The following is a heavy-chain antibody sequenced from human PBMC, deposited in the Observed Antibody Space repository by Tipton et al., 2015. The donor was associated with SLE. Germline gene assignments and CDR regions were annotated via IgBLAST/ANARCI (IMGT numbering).Heavy chain of an antibody. CDR3: ARLVTLSRVDY. CDR2: IYYDGST. D-gene: IGHD2-21*02. Sequence: TLSLTCTVSGVSISSDYWSWIRQPPGKGLEWIGYIYYDGSTNYNPSLKSRVTISLDTSKSQFSLKLNSVTAADTAVYYCARLVTLSRVDYWGQGALVAVSS. V-gene: IGHV4-59*12. J-gene: IGHJ4*02. CDR1: GVSISSDY.